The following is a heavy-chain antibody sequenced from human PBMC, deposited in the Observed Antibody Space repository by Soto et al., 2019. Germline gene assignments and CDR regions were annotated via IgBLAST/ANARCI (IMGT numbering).Heavy chain of an antibody. J-gene: IGHJ4*02. CDR2: INAGNGNT. V-gene: IGHV1-3*01. D-gene: IGHD6-19*01. Sequence: QVQLVQSGAEVKKPGASVKVSCKASGYTFTSYAMHWVRQAPGQRLEWMGWINAGNGNTKYSQKFQDRVTITRDTSASAAYMELSSLRSEDTAVYYCARGRSGWYGGDYWGQGTLVTVSS. CDR3: ARGRSGWYGGDY. CDR1: GYTFTSYA.